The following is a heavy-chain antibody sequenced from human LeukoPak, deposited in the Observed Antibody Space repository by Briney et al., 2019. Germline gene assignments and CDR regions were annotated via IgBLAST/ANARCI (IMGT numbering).Heavy chain of an antibody. V-gene: IGHV3-33*01. CDR1: GFTFSSYG. CDR2: IWYDGSNK. CDR3: ARVRRYSSGWYDYFDY. D-gene: IGHD6-19*01. J-gene: IGHJ4*02. Sequence: GSLRLSCAASGFTFSSYGMHWVRRAPGKGLEWVAVIWYDGSNKYYADSVKGRFTISRDNSKNTLYLQMNSLRAEDTAVYYCARVRRYSSGWYDYFDYWGQGTLVTVSS.